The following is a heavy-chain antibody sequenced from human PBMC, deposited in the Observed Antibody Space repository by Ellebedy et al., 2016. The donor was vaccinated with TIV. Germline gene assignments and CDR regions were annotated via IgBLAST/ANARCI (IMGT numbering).Heavy chain of an antibody. CDR3: AKDFMGSYED. CDR1: GYTFSDND. J-gene: IGHJ4*02. CDR2: ISANSGDT. V-gene: IGHV1-2*02. D-gene: IGHD2-15*01. Sequence: ASVKVSCXASGYTFSDNDIHWVRQAPGQGLEWMGRISANSGDTYYPQKFQGRVTMTRDTSISTAYMQLSGLTSDDTAVYYCAKDFMGSYEDWGLGTLVTVSS.